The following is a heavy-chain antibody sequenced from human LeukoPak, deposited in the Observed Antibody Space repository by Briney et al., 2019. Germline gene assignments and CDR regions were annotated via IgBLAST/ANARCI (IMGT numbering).Heavy chain of an antibody. J-gene: IGHJ4*02. D-gene: IGHD5-12*01. CDR1: GDPISSHSDY. CDR3: AREYSGFDY. V-gene: IGHV4-61*08. CDR2: SYHFGST. Sequence: SETLSLTRTVSGDPISSHSDYKWTWIRQPPGKGLEWIGYSYHFGSTNYNPSLKSRVTISVDTSKNQFSLRLTSVTAADTAVYYCAREYSGFDYWGQGTLVTVSS.